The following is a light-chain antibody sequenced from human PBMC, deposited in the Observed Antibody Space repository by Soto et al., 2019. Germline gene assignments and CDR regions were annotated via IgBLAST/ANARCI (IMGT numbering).Light chain of an antibody. V-gene: IGKV3-20*01. J-gene: IGKJ2*01. CDR1: QSIFNNY. CDR2: GAS. CDR3: QQYGGSPFT. Sequence: EIVLTQSPGTLSLSPRERATLSCRASQSIFNNYLAWYQQKPGQAPRLLVYGASFRATGIPDMFSGSGSGTDFTLTISRLEPEDFAVYYCQQYGGSPFTFGQGTRLEIK.